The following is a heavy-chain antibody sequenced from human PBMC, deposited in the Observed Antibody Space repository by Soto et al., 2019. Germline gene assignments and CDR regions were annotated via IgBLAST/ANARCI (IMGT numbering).Heavy chain of an antibody. Sequence: QLQLQESGPGLMKPSETLSLTCTVSGGSISSGPYSWGWIRQPPGEGLEWIGTFHYSESTYYNPSLESRVTISVDTSKNQFSLKVSSVTVADTAVYYCARLRGYCSSTKCCGDYGMDVWGQGATVTVSS. V-gene: IGHV4-39*01. CDR1: GGSISSGPYS. CDR2: FHYSEST. CDR3: ARLRGYCSSTKCCGDYGMDV. J-gene: IGHJ6*02. D-gene: IGHD2-2*01.